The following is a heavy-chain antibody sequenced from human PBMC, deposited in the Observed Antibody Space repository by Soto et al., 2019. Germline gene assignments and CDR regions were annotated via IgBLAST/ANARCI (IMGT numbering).Heavy chain of an antibody. CDR3: ARQLEKGLGSPRAVYYYGMDV. V-gene: IGHV5-51*01. J-gene: IGHJ6*04. Sequence: PGESLKISCKGSGYSFTSYWIGWVRQMPGKGLEWMGIIYPGDSDTRYSPSFQGQVTISADKSISTAYLQWSSLKASDTAMYYCARQLEKGLGSPRAVYYYGMDVWGKGTTVTVSS. CDR2: IYPGDSDT. D-gene: IGHD3-16*01. CDR1: GYSFTSYW.